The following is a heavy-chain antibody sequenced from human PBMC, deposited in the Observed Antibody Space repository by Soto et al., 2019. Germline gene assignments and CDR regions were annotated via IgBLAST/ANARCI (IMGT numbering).Heavy chain of an antibody. V-gene: IGHV4-30-2*01. CDR1: GGSLTSXTYS. J-gene: IGHJ4*02. CDR2: ICPSGTT. CDR3: ARGREFDS. Sequence: LXLXCAVYGGSLTSXTYSWNWIGQPPGRGLELIGYICPSGTTYYNPSLKSRVSISIDVSNNQFSLNLRSLTAADTAVYYCARGREFDSWGQGTLDTVS.